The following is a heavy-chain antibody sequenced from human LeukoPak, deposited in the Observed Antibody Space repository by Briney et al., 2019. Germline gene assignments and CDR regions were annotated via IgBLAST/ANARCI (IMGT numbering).Heavy chain of an antibody. J-gene: IGHJ4*02. V-gene: IGHV1-2*02. CDR1: GYTFSGYY. D-gene: IGHD1-26*01. CDR3: AAELYSGTYGRCCSFAF. Sequence: ASVKVSCKASGYTFSGYYMHWVRQAPGQGVEWMGWINPYSGDTHYAQTFQGRVTVTRDTSISTAYMELSRLKSDDTAVYYCAAELYSGTYGRCCSFAFWGQGTQVTVSS. CDR2: INPYSGDT.